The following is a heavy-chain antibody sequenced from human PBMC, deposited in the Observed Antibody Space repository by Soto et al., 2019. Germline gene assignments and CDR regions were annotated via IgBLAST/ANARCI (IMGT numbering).Heavy chain of an antibody. D-gene: IGHD6-13*01. Sequence: QVQLVQSGAEVKKPGASVKLSCKASGYTFINYYIHWVRRAPGQGLEGMGIFNPTSGSTNYAQKFQGRVTLTMDTSTRTVYMELSSLRFDDTAVYYCARDLAAGDYWGQGTLVTVSS. CDR3: ARDLAAGDY. CDR2: FNPTSGST. J-gene: IGHJ4*02. CDR1: GYTFINYY. V-gene: IGHV1-46*01.